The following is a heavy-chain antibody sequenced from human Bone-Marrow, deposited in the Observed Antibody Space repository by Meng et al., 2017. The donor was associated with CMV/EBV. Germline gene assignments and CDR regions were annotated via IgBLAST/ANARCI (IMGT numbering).Heavy chain of an antibody. CDR2: INSDGSTT. CDR1: GGSISSYY. CDR3: ARAGGYYYGSGNYYRYFEN. V-gene: IGHV3-74*01. J-gene: IGHJ4*02. D-gene: IGHD3-10*01. Sequence: GESLKISCTVSGGSISSYYWSWVRQVPGKGLVWVSRINSDGSTTTYADSVKGRFTISRDNAKNTLYLQMNSLRVEDTAVYFCARAGGYYYGSGNYYRYFENWGQGTLVTVSS.